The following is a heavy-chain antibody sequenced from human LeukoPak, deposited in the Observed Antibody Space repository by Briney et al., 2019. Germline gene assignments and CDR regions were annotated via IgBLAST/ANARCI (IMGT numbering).Heavy chain of an antibody. D-gene: IGHD1-26*01. CDR2: ISSNGGST. CDR1: GFTFSSYA. V-gene: IGHV3-64*01. J-gene: IGHJ4*02. CDR3: ARDRQRSWYSGSWGHY. Sequence: GSLRLSCAASGFTFSSYAMHWVRQAPGKGLEYVSAISSNGGSTYYANSVKGRFTISRDNSKNTLYLQMGSLRAEDMAVYYCARDRQRSWYSGSWGHYWGQGTLVTVSS.